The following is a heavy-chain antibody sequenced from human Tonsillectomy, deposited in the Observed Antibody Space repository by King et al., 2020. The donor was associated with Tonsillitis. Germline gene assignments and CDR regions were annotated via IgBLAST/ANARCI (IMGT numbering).Heavy chain of an antibody. J-gene: IGHJ4*02. D-gene: IGHD3-22*01. CDR1: GDSVSRNSAA. V-gene: IGHV6-1*01. CDR2: TYYRSKWYN. CDR3: ARGAYYYDSSGYSVFDY. Sequence: VQLKQSGPGLVKPSQNLSLTCAISGDSVSRNSAAWNWIRKSPSRGLEWLGRTYYRSKWYNDYAVSVKSRITINPDTYKNQFSLQLNSVTPEDTAVYYCARGAYYYDSSGYSVFDYWGQGTLVTVSS.